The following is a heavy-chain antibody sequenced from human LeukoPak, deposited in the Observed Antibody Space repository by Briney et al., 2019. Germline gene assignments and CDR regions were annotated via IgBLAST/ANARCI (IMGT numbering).Heavy chain of an antibody. J-gene: IGHJ6*03. CDR3: ARARQKSSWVVPAAGYYYYMDV. Sequence: SETLSLTCTVSGGSISNYFWSWIRQPPGKGLECIGYIYYSDSTNYNPSLKSRVTVSVDTSKNQFSLKLSSVTAADTAVYYCARARQKSSWVVPAAGYYYYMDVWGKGTTVTISS. CDR2: IYYSDST. D-gene: IGHD2-2*01. CDR1: GGSISNYF. V-gene: IGHV4-59*12.